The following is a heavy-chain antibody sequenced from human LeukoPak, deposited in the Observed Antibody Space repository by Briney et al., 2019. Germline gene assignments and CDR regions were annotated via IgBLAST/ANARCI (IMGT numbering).Heavy chain of an antibody. D-gene: IGHD6-13*01. V-gene: IGHV4-39*01. CDR2: IYYSGRT. Sequence: PSETLSLTCTVSGGSISSSSYYWGWIRQPPGQGLEWIGSIYYSGRTYYNPSLKSRVTISVDTSKNQFSLKLSSVTAADTAVYYCARLPDAVIAAAVNDAFDIWGQGTMVTVSS. CDR3: ARLPDAVIAAAVNDAFDI. CDR1: GGSISSSSYY. J-gene: IGHJ3*02.